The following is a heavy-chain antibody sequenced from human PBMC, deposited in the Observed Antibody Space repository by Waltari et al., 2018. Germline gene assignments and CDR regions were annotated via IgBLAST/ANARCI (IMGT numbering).Heavy chain of an antibody. D-gene: IGHD3-22*01. CDR3: ARQDYYYVKGYFDL. CDR1: GGSIISAAYY. Sequence: QLQLQESGPGLVKPSETLSLTCVVSGGSIISAAYYWGWVHQPPGKGLEFIGSMYYSGSTYYNPSLKSRVTISVDTSQNQFSLRLSSVTAADTAVYYCARQDYYYVKGYFDLWGRGTLVTVSS. V-gene: IGHV4-39*01. J-gene: IGHJ2*01. CDR2: MYYSGST.